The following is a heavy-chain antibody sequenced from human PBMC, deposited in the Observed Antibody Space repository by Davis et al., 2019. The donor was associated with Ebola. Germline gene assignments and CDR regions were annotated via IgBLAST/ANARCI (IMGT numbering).Heavy chain of an antibody. D-gene: IGHD3-3*02. CDR3: ARQTHHFLSGPRTWFDP. V-gene: IGHV5-51*01. CDR1: GYTFTSYW. CDR2: TQPRDSDS. Sequence: GESLKISCKTSGYTFTSYWIGWVRQMPGKGLEWIGSTQPRDSDSAYSPSFRGQVTISADRSINVAYLQWTSLKASDSAMYYCARQTHHFLSGPRTWFDPWGQGTLVTVSS. J-gene: IGHJ5*02.